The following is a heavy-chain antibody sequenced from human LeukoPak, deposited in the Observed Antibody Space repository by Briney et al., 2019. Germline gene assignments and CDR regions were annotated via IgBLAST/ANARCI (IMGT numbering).Heavy chain of an antibody. CDR2: MNPNSGNA. J-gene: IGHJ4*02. CDR3: ARGRTMVRGAEWVY. V-gene: IGHV1-8*03. CDR1: GYSFTSSD. D-gene: IGHD3-10*01. Sequence: ASVKVSCKASGYSFTSSDINWVRQATGQGLEWMGWMNPNSGNAVYAQKFQGRVTITRNTSINTAYMELRSLGSEDTAVYYCARGRTMVRGAEWVYWGQGTLVTVSS.